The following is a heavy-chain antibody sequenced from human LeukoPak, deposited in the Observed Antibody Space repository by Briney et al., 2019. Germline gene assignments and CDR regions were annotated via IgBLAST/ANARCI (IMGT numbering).Heavy chain of an antibody. Sequence: GGSLRLSCAASGFTFSSYEMNWVRQAPRKGLEWVSSISWNSGNIVYVDSVKGRFTISRDNAKNSLYLQMNSLRAEDTALYYCAKDIGPLTYHYDTSAYSGAFDYWGQGILVTVSS. CDR3: AKDIGPLTYHYDTSAYSGAFDY. D-gene: IGHD3-22*01. J-gene: IGHJ4*02. V-gene: IGHV3-9*01. CDR1: GFTFSSYE. CDR2: ISWNSGNI.